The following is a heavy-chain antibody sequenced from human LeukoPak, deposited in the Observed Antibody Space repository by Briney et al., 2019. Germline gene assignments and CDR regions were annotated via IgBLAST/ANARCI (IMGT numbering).Heavy chain of an antibody. CDR1: GFTFSSYA. D-gene: IGHD2-15*01. CDR3: AKDQGPFIGLFDP. CDR2: ISGSGGST. V-gene: IGHV3-23*01. J-gene: IGHJ5*02. Sequence: YPGGSLRLSCAASGFTFSSYAMSWVRQAPGKGLEWVLAISGSGGSTYYADSVKGRFTISRDNSKNTLYLQMNSLRAEDTAVYYCAKDQGPFIGLFDPWGQGTLVTVSS.